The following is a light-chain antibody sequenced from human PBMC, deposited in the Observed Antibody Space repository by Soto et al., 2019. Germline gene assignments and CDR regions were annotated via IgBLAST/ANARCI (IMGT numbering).Light chain of an antibody. J-gene: IGKJ3*01. CDR1: ESVSTN. Sequence: EIVMTQSPATLSVSPGERATLSCRASESVSTNLAWYQQKPGQAPRLLIFAASTRATGIPARFSGSGSGTEFTLTISSLQSEDFAVYYCQQYNYWPPFTFGPGTKVDIK. CDR3: QQYNYWPPFT. V-gene: IGKV3-15*01. CDR2: AAS.